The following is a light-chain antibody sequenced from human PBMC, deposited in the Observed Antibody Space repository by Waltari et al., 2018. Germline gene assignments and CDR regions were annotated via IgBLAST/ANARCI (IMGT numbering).Light chain of an antibody. CDR3: QQHHSAPLT. V-gene: IGKV4-1*01. J-gene: IGKJ4*01. CDR1: QSVLSNNQNY. Sequence: DFVMTQSPDSLAVSLGERATINCRSSQSVLSNNQNYLAWYQQKPGQPPKLLIYWASTRASGVPDRFGGSGSGTDFTLTISSLQAGDVAVYYCQQHHSAPLTFGGGTKVEI. CDR2: WAS.